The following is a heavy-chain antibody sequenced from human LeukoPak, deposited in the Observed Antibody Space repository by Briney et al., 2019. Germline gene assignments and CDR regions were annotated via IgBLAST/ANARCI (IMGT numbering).Heavy chain of an antibody. CDR1: GFTVSSNY. D-gene: IGHD6-19*01. Sequence: GGSLRLSCAASGFTVSSNYMSWVRQAPGEGLEWVSILYSGGTTYYSDSVKGRSTISRDNSKNTLYLQMNSLRAEDTAVYYCARGYSSGWYSNHWGQGTLVTVSS. CDR2: LYSGGTT. CDR3: ARGYSSGWYSNH. V-gene: IGHV3-53*01. J-gene: IGHJ5*02.